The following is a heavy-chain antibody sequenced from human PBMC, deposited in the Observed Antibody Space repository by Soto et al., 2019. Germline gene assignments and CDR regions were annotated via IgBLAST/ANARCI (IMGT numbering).Heavy chain of an antibody. CDR3: TRHFYYGSESPPALY. CDR1: GYTFTKYW. Sequence: GESLKISCKGSGYTFTKYWIGWVRQMPGKGLEWMGIIYPGDSDTRYSPTFQGQVTISADKSISTAYLQWSSLKASDSAMYYCTRHFYYGSESPPALYWGQGTLVTVSS. D-gene: IGHD3-10*01. J-gene: IGHJ4*02. CDR2: IYPGDSDT. V-gene: IGHV5-51*01.